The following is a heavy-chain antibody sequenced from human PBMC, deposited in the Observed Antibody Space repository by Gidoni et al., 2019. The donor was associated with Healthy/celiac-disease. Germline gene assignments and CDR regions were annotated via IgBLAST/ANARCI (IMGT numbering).Heavy chain of an antibody. CDR2: ISSSSSYI. J-gene: IGHJ6*02. V-gene: IGHV3-21*01. CDR1: GFTFSSYS. D-gene: IGHD5-12*01. CDR3: AREGEVATEYYYYGMDV. Sequence: EVQLVESGGGLVKPGGSLRLSCAASGFTFSSYSMNWVRQAPGKGLEWVSSISSSSSYIYYADSVKGRFTISRDNAKNSLYLQMNSLRAEDTAVYYCAREGEVATEYYYYGMDVWGQGTTVTVSS.